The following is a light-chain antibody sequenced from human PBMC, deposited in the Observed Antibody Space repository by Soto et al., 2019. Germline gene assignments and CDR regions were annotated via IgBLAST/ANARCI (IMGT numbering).Light chain of an antibody. Sequence: EIVMTQSPATLSVSPGERATLSCRASQSVSSNLAWYQQKPGQAPRLLIYGASTRATGIPARFSGSGSGTEFTLTISSLQSEDFAVYYCQQYNNFPPWRFGQGNKVEIK. CDR2: GAS. CDR1: QSVSSN. J-gene: IGKJ1*01. V-gene: IGKV3-15*01. CDR3: QQYNNFPPWR.